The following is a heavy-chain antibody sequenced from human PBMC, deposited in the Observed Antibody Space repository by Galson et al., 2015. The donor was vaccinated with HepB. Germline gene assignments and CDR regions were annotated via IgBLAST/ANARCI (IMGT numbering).Heavy chain of an antibody. Sequence: SLRLSCAASGFSFSTHSMHWVRQAPGKGLDWVSYISSSSSVIYQSDSVKGRFTVSRDNAKNSLYLQMNRLRDEDTAVYYCARRNNEGGWFDPWGQGTLVIVSS. CDR3: ARRNNEGGWFDP. D-gene: IGHD1-1*01. J-gene: IGHJ5*02. CDR1: GFSFSTHS. CDR2: ISSSSSVI. V-gene: IGHV3-48*02.